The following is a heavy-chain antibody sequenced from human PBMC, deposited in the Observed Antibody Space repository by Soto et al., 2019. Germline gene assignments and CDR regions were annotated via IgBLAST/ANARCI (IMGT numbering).Heavy chain of an antibody. Sequence: SVKVSCKASGGTFSSYSISWVRQAPGQGLEWMGGIIPIFGTANYAQKFQGRVTITADESTSTAYMELSSLRSEDTAVYYCARPDSSGYKYYYYYGMDVWGQGTTVTVSS. D-gene: IGHD3-22*01. J-gene: IGHJ6*02. CDR2: IIPIFGTA. CDR1: GGTFSSYS. V-gene: IGHV1-69*13. CDR3: ARPDSSGYKYYYYYGMDV.